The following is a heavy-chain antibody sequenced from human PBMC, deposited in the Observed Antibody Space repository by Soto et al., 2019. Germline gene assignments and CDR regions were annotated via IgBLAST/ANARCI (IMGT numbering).Heavy chain of an antibody. D-gene: IGHD6-13*01. CDR2: IWYDGSNK. CDR1: GFTLSSYG. Sequence: QVQLVESGGGVVQHGRSLSLSCAASGFTLSSYGMHWVRQAQGKGLEWVAVIWYDGSNKYYADSVKGRFTISIDNSKNTLYLQMNSLRAEDTAVYYCARNRSPYSSSWYYFAYWGQGTLVTVSS. J-gene: IGHJ4*02. CDR3: ARNRSPYSSSWYYFAY. V-gene: IGHV3-33*01.